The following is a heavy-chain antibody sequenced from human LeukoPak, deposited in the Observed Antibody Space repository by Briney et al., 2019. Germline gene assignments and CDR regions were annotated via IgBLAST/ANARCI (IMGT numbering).Heavy chain of an antibody. CDR2: IYPGDSDT. Sequence: GESLKISCKGSGYSFTSYWIGWVRQMPGKGLEWMGIIYPGDSDTRYSPSFQGQVTISADKSISTAYLQWSSLKASDTAMYYCARRPLYDSSGYYSPNYFDYWGQGTLVTVSS. CDR3: ARRPLYDSSGYYSPNYFDY. J-gene: IGHJ4*02. CDR1: GYSFTSYW. D-gene: IGHD3-22*01. V-gene: IGHV5-51*01.